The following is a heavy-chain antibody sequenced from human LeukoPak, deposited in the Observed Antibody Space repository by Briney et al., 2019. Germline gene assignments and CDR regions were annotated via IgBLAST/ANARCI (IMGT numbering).Heavy chain of an antibody. D-gene: IGHD3-22*01. CDR3: ARDVVVITSDAFDI. CDR1: GDSISSGGYY. J-gene: IGHJ3*02. Sequence: SQTLSLTCTVSGDSISSGGYYWSWIRQHPGKGLEWIGYIYYSGNTYYNPSLKSRVTISLDTSKNQFSLKLSSVTAADSAVYYCARDVVVITSDAFDIWGQGTMVTVSS. V-gene: IGHV4-31*03. CDR2: IYYSGNT.